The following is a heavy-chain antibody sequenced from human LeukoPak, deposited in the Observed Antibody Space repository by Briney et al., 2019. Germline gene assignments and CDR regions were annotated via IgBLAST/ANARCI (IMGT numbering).Heavy chain of an antibody. V-gene: IGHV4-59*11. Sequence: SETLSLTCTVAGGSMTTHHWNWVRQTPGKGLEWVGYVFDSVRTNENPSLKSRVTLSADTSKNQLSLRLSSVTAADTAVYYCTTIKRGNIFGYFDFWGQGNLVTVSS. CDR1: GGSMTTHH. D-gene: IGHD5-18*01. J-gene: IGHJ4*02. CDR2: VFDSVRT. CDR3: TTIKRGNIFGYFDF.